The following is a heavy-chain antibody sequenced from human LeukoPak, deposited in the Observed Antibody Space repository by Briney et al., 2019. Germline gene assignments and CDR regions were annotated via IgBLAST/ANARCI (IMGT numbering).Heavy chain of an antibody. D-gene: IGHD3-22*01. CDR1: GGSFSGYY. Sequence: PSETLSLTCAVYGGSFSGYYWSWIRQPPGKGLEWIGEINHSGSTNYNPSLKSRVTISVDTSKNQFSLKLSSVTAADTAVYYCARVCQTWLSHWGQGTLVTVSS. CDR2: INHSGST. CDR3: ARVCQTWLSH. V-gene: IGHV4-34*01. J-gene: IGHJ4*02.